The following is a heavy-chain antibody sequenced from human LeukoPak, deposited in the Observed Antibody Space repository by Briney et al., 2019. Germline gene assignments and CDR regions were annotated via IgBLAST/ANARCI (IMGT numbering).Heavy chain of an antibody. CDR2: ISYDGSNK. CDR3: ARQKPSIAAAGMFDY. D-gene: IGHD6-13*01. Sequence: PGGSLRLSCAASGFTFSSYGMHWVRQAPGKGLEWVAVISYDGSNKYYADSVKGRFTISRDNSKKMLYLQMNSLRAEDTAVYYCARQKPSIAAAGMFDYWGRGTLVTVSS. J-gene: IGHJ4*02. CDR1: GFTFSSYG. V-gene: IGHV3-30*03.